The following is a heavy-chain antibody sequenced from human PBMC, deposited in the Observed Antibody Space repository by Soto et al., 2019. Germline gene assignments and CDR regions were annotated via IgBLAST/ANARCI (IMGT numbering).Heavy chain of an antibody. V-gene: IGHV3-23*01. CDR3: ARDLRGSSGNYGPAY. J-gene: IGHJ4*02. Sequence: GGSLRLSCAASGFTFSSYAMSWVRQAPGKGLEWVSAISGSGGSTYYADSVKGRFTISRDNSKNTLYLQMNSLRAEDTAVYYCARDLRGSSGNYGPAYWGQGTLVTVSS. D-gene: IGHD1-26*01. CDR1: GFTFSSYA. CDR2: ISGSGGST.